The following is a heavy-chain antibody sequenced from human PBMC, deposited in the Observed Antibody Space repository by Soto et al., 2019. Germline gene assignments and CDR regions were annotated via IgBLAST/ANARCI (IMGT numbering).Heavy chain of an antibody. CDR2: ISGSGGST. CDR3: AKDQTDVTLFDY. J-gene: IGHJ4*02. V-gene: IGHV3-23*01. Sequence: PGGSLRLSXAASGFPFSSYAMSWVRQAPGKGLEWVSAISGSGGSTYYADSVKGRFTISRDNSRNTLYLQVNSLRAEDTAVYYCAKDQTDVTLFDYWGQGTLVTVSS. D-gene: IGHD2-21*02. CDR1: GFPFSSYA.